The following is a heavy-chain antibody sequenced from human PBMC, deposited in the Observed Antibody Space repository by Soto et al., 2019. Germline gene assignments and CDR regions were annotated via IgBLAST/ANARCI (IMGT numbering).Heavy chain of an antibody. CDR2: IYYSGST. CDR3: ARLNLDGYNSNAYYDY. Sequence: QLQLQESGPGLVKPSETRSFTCTVSGGSISSSSYYWGWIRQPPGKGLEWIGSIYYSGSTYYNPSLKSRVTISVDTSKNQFSLKLSSVTAADTAVYYCARLNLDGYNSNAYYDYWGQGTLVTVSS. CDR1: GGSISSSSYY. D-gene: IGHD5-12*01. V-gene: IGHV4-39*01. J-gene: IGHJ4*02.